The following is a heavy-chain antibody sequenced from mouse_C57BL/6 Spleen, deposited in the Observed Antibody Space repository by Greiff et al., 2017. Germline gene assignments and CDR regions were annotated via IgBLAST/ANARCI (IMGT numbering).Heavy chain of an antibody. Sequence: QVQLQQPGAELVRPGSSVKLSCKASGYTFTSYWMDWVKQRPGQGLEWIGNLYPSDSETHYNQKFKDKATLTGDKSSSTAYMQLSRLTSEDSAVYYCARSAHYYGSSFFDYWGQGTTLTVSS. V-gene: IGHV1-61*01. CDR1: GYTFTSYW. D-gene: IGHD1-1*01. CDR3: ARSAHYYGSSFFDY. J-gene: IGHJ2*01. CDR2: LYPSDSET.